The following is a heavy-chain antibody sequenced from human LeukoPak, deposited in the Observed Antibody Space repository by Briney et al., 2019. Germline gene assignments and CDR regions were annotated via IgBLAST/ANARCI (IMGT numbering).Heavy chain of an antibody. V-gene: IGHV3-30*18. CDR3: AKGGYGDYGLDY. J-gene: IGHJ4*02. Sequence: GRSLRLSCAASGFTFSSYGMHWGRQAPGKGLEWVAVISYDGSNKYYADYVKGRFTISRDNSKNTLYLQMNRLRAEDTAVYYCAKGGYGDYGLDYWGQGTLVTVS. D-gene: IGHD4-17*01. CDR2: ISYDGSNK. CDR1: GFTFSSYG.